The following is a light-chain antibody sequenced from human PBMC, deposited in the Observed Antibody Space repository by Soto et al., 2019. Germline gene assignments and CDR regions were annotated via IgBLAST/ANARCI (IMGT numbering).Light chain of an antibody. V-gene: IGKV3-11*01. J-gene: IGKJ3*01. CDR3: QQRSNWPPSVT. Sequence: IMFTQPPATQSLSPGERATLSCRASQSVSSYLAWYQQKPGQAPRLLIYDASNKATGIPARFSGSGSGTDFTLTISSLEPEDFAVYYCQQRSNWPPSVTFGPGTKVDIK. CDR2: DAS. CDR1: QSVSSY.